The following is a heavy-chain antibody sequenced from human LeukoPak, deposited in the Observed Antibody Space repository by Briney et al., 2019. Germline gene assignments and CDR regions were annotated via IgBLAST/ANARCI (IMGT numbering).Heavy chain of an antibody. Sequence: GASVKVSCKATSRISWVRQAPGQGLEWMGWIGTYGGDTYYAQKFQGRITVTTDTSTSTAYMELRSLRSDDTAIYFCARDNDYYYGSRSYSPQFDPWGQGTPVTVSS. J-gene: IGHJ5*02. CDR1: TSR. CDR2: IGTYGGDT. CDR3: ARDNDYYYGSRSYSPQFDP. D-gene: IGHD3-10*01. V-gene: IGHV1-18*01.